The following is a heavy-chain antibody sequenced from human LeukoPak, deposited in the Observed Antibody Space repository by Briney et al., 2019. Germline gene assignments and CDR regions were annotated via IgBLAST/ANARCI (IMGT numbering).Heavy chain of an antibody. CDR2: LSISGST. D-gene: IGHD2-21*01. J-gene: IGHJ6*03. Sequence: SETLSLTCTVSGGSISSFYWSWIRQPAGKGLEWIGRLSISGSTFYNPSLNSRVTMSEDTSKNQFYLKLSSVTAADTAVYYCAREAGGDDYNFYFYMDVWGQGTTVTVSS. CDR3: AREAGGDDYNFYFYMDV. V-gene: IGHV4-4*07. CDR1: GGSISSFY.